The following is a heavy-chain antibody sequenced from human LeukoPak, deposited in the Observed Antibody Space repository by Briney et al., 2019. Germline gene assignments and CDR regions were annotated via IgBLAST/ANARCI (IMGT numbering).Heavy chain of an antibody. CDR3: AREHRRIWVATSYYRGAFDI. D-gene: IGHD5-12*01. Sequence: PSETLSLTCAVYGGSFSGYYWSWIRQPPGKGLEWIGEINHSGSTNYSPSLKSRVTISVDTSKNQFSLELSSVTAADTAVYYCAREHRRIWVATSYYRGAFDIWGQGTMVTVSS. CDR1: GGSFSGYY. J-gene: IGHJ3*02. CDR2: INHSGST. V-gene: IGHV4-34*01.